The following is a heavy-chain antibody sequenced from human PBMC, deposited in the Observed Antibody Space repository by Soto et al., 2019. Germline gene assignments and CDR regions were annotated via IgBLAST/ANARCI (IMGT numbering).Heavy chain of an antibody. D-gene: IGHD4-17*01. CDR3: ASWHLREHAYDV. V-gene: IGHV3-53*01. J-gene: IGHJ3*01. CDR2: LYDLDGI. Sequence: GGSLRLSCAAFGLTVSCKCYMSFFRQAPGKGLEWLSALYDLDGIYYADSVKGRFTTSGDSSKNIVYLQMDDLRPADTAVYYCASWHLREHAYDVWGQGTTVTVSS. CDR1: GLTVSCKCY.